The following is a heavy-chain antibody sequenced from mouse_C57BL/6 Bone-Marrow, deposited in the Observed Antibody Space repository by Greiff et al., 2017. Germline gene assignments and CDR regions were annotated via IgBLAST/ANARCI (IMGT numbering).Heavy chain of an antibody. CDR2: ISSGGSYT. Sequence: EVQLVESGGDLVKPGGSLKLSCAASGFTFSSYGMSWVRQTPDKRLEWVATISSGGSYTYYPDSVKGRFTISRDNAKNTLYLQMSSLKSEDTAMYYCAEFTGDYWGQGTSVTVSS. CDR1: GFTFSSYG. J-gene: IGHJ4*01. V-gene: IGHV5-6*01. CDR3: AEFTGDY.